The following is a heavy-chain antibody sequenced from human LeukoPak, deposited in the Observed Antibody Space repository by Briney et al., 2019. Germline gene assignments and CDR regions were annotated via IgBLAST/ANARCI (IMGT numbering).Heavy chain of an antibody. J-gene: IGHJ4*02. CDR3: ARGVVNDILTPIDD. D-gene: IGHD3-9*01. CDR2: INPNSGVT. CDR1: GYTFTGYY. V-gene: IGHV1-2*02. Sequence: ASVKVSCKASGYTFTGYYIHWVRQAPGQGLEWKGWINPNSGVTKYAQKFQGRVTMTRDTSISTAYMDLSRLSSDDTAVYYCARGVVNDILTPIDDWGQGTLVTVSS.